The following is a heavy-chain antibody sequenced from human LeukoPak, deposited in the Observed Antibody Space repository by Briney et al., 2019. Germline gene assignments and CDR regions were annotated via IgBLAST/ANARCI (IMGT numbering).Heavy chain of an antibody. CDR2: IYYSGST. D-gene: IGHD1-14*01. V-gene: IGHV4-59*08. J-gene: IGHJ4*02. Sequence: PSETLSLTCTVSGGSISSYYWSWIRQPPGKGLEWIGYIYYSGSTNYNPSLKSRVTISVDMSKNQFSLKLSSVTAADTAVYYCARQIRRPLTRLYYFDYWGQGTLVTVSS. CDR1: GGSISSYY. CDR3: ARQIRRPLTRLYYFDY.